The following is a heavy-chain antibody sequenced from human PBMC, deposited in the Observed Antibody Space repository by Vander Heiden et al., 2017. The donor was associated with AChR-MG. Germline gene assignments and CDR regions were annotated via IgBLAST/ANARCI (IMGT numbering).Heavy chain of an antibody. D-gene: IGHD6-19*01. V-gene: IGHV3-30*18. CDR2: ISYDGSNK. CDR3: AKPIAVAGTYYYYGMDV. Sequence: QVQLVESGGGVVQPGGPLGLYWAACGFTFSSYGMHWVRRAPGKELEWVAVISYDGSNKYYADSVKGRFTISRDNSKNTLYLQMNSLRAEDTAVYYCAKPIAVAGTYYYYGMDVWGQGTTVPVSS. J-gene: IGHJ6*02. CDR1: GFTFSSYG.